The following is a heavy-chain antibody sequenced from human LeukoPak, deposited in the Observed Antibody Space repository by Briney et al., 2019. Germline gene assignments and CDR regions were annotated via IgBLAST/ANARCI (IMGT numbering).Heavy chain of an antibody. Sequence: GESPKISCKGSGYSFTSYWIGWVRQMPGKGLEWMGIIYPGDSDTRYSPSFQGQVTISADKSISTAYLQWSSLKASDPAMYYCARQIGRGSLEWYDFDYWGQGTLATVSS. V-gene: IGHV5-51*01. CDR2: IYPGDSDT. D-gene: IGHD3-3*01. CDR3: ARQIGRGSLEWYDFDY. J-gene: IGHJ4*02. CDR1: GYSFTSYW.